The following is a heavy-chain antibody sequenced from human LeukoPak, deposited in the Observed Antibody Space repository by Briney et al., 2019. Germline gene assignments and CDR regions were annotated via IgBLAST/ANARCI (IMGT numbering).Heavy chain of an antibody. CDR1: GGTFSSYA. CDR3: ARGGQYQLLTERWASNHYFDY. CDR2: IFPIFGTA. V-gene: IGHV1-69*13. D-gene: IGHD2-2*01. J-gene: IGHJ4*02. Sequence: SVKFSCKASGGTFSSYAISWVRQAPGQGLKWMGGIFPIFGTANYAQKFQGRVTITADESTSTVYMELSSLRSEDTAVYYCARGGQYQLLTERWASNHYFDYWGQGTLVTVSS.